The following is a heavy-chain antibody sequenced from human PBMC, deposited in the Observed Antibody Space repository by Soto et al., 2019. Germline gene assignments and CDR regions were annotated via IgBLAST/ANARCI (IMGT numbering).Heavy chain of an antibody. CDR3: ARVYGSGTYPIDY. Sequence: QVQLVESGGGVVQPGRSLRLSCAASGFAFSSYGMHWVRQAPGKGLEWVTVIWSGGSDKYYADSVKGRFTVSRDNSKNTLYPQMNSLRAEDTAVYYCARVYGSGTYPIDYWGQGTLVTVSS. J-gene: IGHJ4*02. CDR2: IWSGGSDK. V-gene: IGHV3-33*01. CDR1: GFAFSSYG. D-gene: IGHD3-10*01.